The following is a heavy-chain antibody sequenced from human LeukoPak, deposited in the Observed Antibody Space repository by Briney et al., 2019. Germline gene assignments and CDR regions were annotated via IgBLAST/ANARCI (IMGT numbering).Heavy chain of an antibody. Sequence: PGGSLRLSCAASGFTFSSYSTNWVRQAPGKGLEWVSSIISSSSYIYYADSVKGRFTISRDNAKNSLYLQMNSLRAEDTAVCYCARGVQQQLPYYYYYMDVWGKGTTVTVSS. CDR2: IISSSSYI. V-gene: IGHV3-21*01. D-gene: IGHD6-13*01. J-gene: IGHJ6*03. CDR3: ARGVQQQLPYYYYYMDV. CDR1: GFTFSSYS.